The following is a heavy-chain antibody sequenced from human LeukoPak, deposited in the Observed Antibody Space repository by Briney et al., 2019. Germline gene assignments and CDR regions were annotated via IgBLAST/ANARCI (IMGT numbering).Heavy chain of an antibody. CDR3: ARGKYSSGWFDY. D-gene: IGHD6-19*01. J-gene: IGHJ4*02. CDR2: ITTSSTYI. V-gene: IGHV3-21*01. CDR1: GFTFSSYS. Sequence: GGSLRLFCAASGFTFSSYSMSWVRQAPGKGLEWVSSITTSSTYISYADSVKGRFTISRDNAKNSLYLQMNSLRAEDTAVYYCARGKYSSGWFDYWGQGTLVTVSS.